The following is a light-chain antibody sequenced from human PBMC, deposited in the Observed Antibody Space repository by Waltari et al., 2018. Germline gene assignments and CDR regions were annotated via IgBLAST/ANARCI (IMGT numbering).Light chain of an antibody. V-gene: IGLV2-14*03. J-gene: IGLJ3*02. CDR1: NNDVGAYNY. Sequence: QSALTQPASVSGSPGQSIIISCAGTNNDVGAYNYVSWFQHHPGQAPKLIIHDVNKRPSGVSSRFSASKSDNTASLTISGLQAEDEANYYCTSFRSGASWVFGGGTTLTVL. CDR3: TSFRSGASWV. CDR2: DVN.